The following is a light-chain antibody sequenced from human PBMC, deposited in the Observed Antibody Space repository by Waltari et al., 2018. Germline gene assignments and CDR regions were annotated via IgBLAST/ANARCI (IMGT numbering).Light chain of an antibody. J-gene: IGLJ1*01. Sequence: QSALAQPASVSGSPGQSITISCTGTSSDVGGFDYVSWYQQHPGKAPKRMIYDVTDRPSGVSHRFSGSKSGNTASLSISGLQAEDEADYYCSSYTSSITPFVFGTGTKVTVL. CDR2: DVT. V-gene: IGLV2-14*03. CDR1: SSDVGGFDY. CDR3: SSYTSSITPFV.